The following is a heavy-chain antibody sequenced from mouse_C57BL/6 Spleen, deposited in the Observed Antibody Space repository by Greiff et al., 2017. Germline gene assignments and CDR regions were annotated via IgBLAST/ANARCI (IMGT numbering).Heavy chain of an antibody. CDR3: AIYYYGSSLAY. CDR2: ISSGSSTI. Sequence: EVQLVESGGGLVKPGGSLKLSCAASGFTFSDYGMHWVRQAPEQGLEWVAYISSGSSTIYYADTVKGRFTISRDNAKNTLFLQMTSLRSEDTAMYYCAIYYYGSSLAYWGQEALVTVSA. D-gene: IGHD1-1*01. V-gene: IGHV5-17*01. J-gene: IGHJ3*01. CDR1: GFTFSDYG.